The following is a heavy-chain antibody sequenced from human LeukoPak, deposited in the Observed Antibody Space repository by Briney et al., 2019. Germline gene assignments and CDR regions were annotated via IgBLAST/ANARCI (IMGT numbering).Heavy chain of an antibody. J-gene: IGHJ4*02. CDR2: IYYTGST. Sequence: SETLSLTCSVSGGSISGTSYYWGWIRQPPGKGLEWIGNIYYTGSTYYNPSLKSRVTMFVDMSKNQFSLRLSSVTAADTAVYYCARHRAYSSSSPFDYWGQGTLVTVSS. CDR3: ARHRAYSSSSPFDY. V-gene: IGHV4-39*01. D-gene: IGHD6-6*01. CDR1: GGSISGTSYY.